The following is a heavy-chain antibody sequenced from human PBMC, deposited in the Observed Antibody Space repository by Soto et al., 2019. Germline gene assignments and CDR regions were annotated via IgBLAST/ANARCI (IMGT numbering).Heavy chain of an antibody. CDR1: GFTFSSYA. CDR2: VLGGGGST. CDR3: ARKGPPRDAFDI. V-gene: IGHV3-23*01. Sequence: EVQLLESGGGLVQPGGSLRLSCAASGFTFSSYAMSWVRQTPGKGLEWVSAVLGGGGSTFYADSVKGRFTISRDNSKNTLYVQMNSLRAEDTAIYYCARKGPPRDAFDIWGQGTMFTVSS. J-gene: IGHJ3*02.